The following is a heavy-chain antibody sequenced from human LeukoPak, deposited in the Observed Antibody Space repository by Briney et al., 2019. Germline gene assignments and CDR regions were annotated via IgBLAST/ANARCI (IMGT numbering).Heavy chain of an antibody. CDR1: GFSFSGHW. D-gene: IGHD7-27*01. J-gene: IGHJ4*02. CDR3: ARDIIGDGDY. Sequence: PGGSLRLSCTASGFSFSGHWMHWARQLPGKGLVWVSRISPTGSTTSYADSVKGRFTVSRDNAKNTLYLQMNSLRAEDTAVYYCARDIIGDGDYWGQGTLVTVSS. CDR2: ISPTGSTT. V-gene: IGHV3-74*01.